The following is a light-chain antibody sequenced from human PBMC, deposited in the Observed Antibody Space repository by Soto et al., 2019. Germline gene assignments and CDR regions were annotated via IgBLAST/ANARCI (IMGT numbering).Light chain of an antibody. CDR3: LQDYNYPQLT. J-gene: IGKJ4*01. V-gene: IGKV1-6*01. CDR1: QGIRND. CDR2: AAS. Sequence: AIQMTQSPSSLSASVGDRVTITCRASQGIRNDLGWYQQKPGQAPKLLIYAASSLQSGVPSRFSGSGSVTDFTLTISSLQPEDFATYYCLQDYNYPQLTFGGGTKVEIK.